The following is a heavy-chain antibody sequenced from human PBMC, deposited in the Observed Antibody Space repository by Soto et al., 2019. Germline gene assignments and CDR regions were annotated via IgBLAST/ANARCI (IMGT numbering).Heavy chain of an antibody. CDR3: ARGWTFDL. Sequence: EVQLLESGGGLVQPGGSLRLSCAASGFTFSSYAMSWVRQAPGKGLEWVSGINGGGDSTYFADSVRGRFTISRDNSKNTLFLRMTSLRAEDTAVYYCARGWTFDLWGQGALGSVSS. J-gene: IGHJ4*02. CDR1: GFTFSSYA. V-gene: IGHV3-23*01. CDR2: INGGGDST. D-gene: IGHD1-1*01.